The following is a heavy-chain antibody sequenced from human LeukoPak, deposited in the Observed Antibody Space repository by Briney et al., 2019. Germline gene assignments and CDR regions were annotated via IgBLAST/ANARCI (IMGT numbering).Heavy chain of an antibody. CDR1: GGSFSGYY. CDR3: ARSPLDTVFYYYYYYYMDV. J-gene: IGHJ6*03. V-gene: IGHV4-34*01. Sequence: SETLSLTCAVYGGSFSGYYWSWIRQSPGKGLEWIGEINHSGSTNYNPSLKSRVTISADTSKNQFSLKLSSVTAADTAVYYCARSPLDTVFYYYYYYYMDVWGKGTTVTVSS. CDR2: INHSGST. D-gene: IGHD5-18*01.